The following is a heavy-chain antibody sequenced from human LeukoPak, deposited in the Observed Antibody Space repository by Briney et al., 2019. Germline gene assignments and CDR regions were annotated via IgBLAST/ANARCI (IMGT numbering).Heavy chain of an antibody. V-gene: IGHV3-74*01. CDR2: ITSDGSTT. CDR1: GFTFSNYW. J-gene: IGHJ4*02. CDR3: ARAAYSSGWYDY. D-gene: IGHD6-19*01. Sequence: GGSLRLSCAASGFTFSNYWMHWVRPASGKGLVWVSHITSDGSTTSYADSVKGRFTISRDNAKNTLYLQMNSLSAEDTAVYYCARAAYSSGWYDYWGQGTLVTVSS.